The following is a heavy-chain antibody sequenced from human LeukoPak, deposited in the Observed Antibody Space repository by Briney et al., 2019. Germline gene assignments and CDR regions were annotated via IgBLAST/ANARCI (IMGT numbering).Heavy chain of an antibody. CDR3: ARSRGRLLYYFDY. V-gene: IGHV4-59*01. CDR2: VYYTGCT. CDR1: GGFIGTYY. Sequence: PSETLSLTCTLSGGFIGTYYWSWIRQPPGRGLEWIGYVYYTGCTSYNPSLKSRVTISVDTSKNQFSLKLSSVTAADTAVYYCARSRGRLLYYFDYWGQGTLVTVSS. D-gene: IGHD3-10*01. J-gene: IGHJ4*02.